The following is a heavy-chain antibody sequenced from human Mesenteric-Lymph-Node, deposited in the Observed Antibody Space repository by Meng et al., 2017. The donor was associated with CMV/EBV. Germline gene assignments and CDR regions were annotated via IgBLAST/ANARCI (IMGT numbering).Heavy chain of an antibody. CDR3: ARRIRKQLLPDY. J-gene: IGHJ4*02. Sequence: KVSCKGSGYSFSSYWIGWVRQMPGKGLEWMGIIYPGDSDTRYSLSFQGQVTISADKSISTAYLQWSSLKASDTAMYYCARRIRKQLLPDYWGQGTLVTVSS. V-gene: IGHV5-51*01. CDR1: GYSFSSYW. CDR2: IYPGDSDT. D-gene: IGHD2-2*01.